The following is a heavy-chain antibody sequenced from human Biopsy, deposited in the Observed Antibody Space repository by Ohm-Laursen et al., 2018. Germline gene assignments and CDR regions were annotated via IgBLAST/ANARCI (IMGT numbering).Heavy chain of an antibody. D-gene: IGHD4-23*01. CDR3: ARGSNEYGGLYFPH. J-gene: IGHJ1*01. Sequence: SETLSLTCTVSGGSFTGHYWTWIRPPPGQGLEWIGHISHTGYTSYKSSLKSRVTISLDTSRKHFSLRLTSLAAADTAVYYCARGSNEYGGLYFPHWGQGTLVTVSS. V-gene: IGHV4-59*11. CDR2: ISHTGYT. CDR1: GGSFTGHY.